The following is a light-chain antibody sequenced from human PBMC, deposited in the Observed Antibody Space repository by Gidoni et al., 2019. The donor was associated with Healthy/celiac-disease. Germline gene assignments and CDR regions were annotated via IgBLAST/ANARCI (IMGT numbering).Light chain of an antibody. CDR1: QSGLYSSNNKNY. V-gene: IGKV4-1*01. J-gene: IGKJ2*01. CDR3: QQYYSTPPT. Sequence: DIVMTQSPDSLAVSLGERATINCKSSQSGLYSSNNKNYLAWYQQKPGQPPKLLIYWASTRESGVPDRFSGSGSGTDFTLTISRLQAEDVAVYYCQQYYSTPPTFGQGTKLEIK. CDR2: WAS.